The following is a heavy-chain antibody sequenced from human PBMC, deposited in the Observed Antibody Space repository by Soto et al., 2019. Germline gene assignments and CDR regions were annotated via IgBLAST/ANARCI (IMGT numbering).Heavy chain of an antibody. CDR2: INPNSGGT. V-gene: IGHV1-2*04. J-gene: IGHJ6*02. CDR3: ARGSLAAARTWYYYYGMDV. Sequence: ASVKVSCKASGYTFTGYYMHWVRQAPGKGLEWMGWINPNSGGTNYAQKFQGWVTMTRDTSISTAYMELSRLRSDDTAVYYCARGSLAAARTWYYYYGMDVWGQGTTVTVSS. D-gene: IGHD6-13*01. CDR1: GYTFTGYY.